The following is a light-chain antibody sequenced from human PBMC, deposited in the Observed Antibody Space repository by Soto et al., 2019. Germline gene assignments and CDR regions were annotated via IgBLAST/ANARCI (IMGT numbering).Light chain of an antibody. Sequence: QSVLTQPPSVSGAPGQRVTISCTGSSSNIGGGYDVHWYQQFPGTAPKLLIYGNSNRPSGVPERFSGSKSGTSASLAITGLQAEDDAVYYCQSFDSSLSVVFGGGTKLTVL. V-gene: IGLV1-40*01. CDR2: GNS. CDR1: SSNIGGGYD. CDR3: QSFDSSLSVV. J-gene: IGLJ2*01.